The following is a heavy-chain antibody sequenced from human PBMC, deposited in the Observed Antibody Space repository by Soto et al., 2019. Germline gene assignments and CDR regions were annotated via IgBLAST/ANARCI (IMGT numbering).Heavy chain of an antibody. D-gene: IGHD5-12*01. CDR3: AKAVEMATIEALIFDY. CDR1: GFTFSSYA. Sequence: QTGGSLRLSCAASGFTFSSYAMSWVRQAPGKGLEWVSAISGSGGSTYYADSVKGRFTISRDNSKNTLYLQMNSLRAEDTAVYYCAKAVEMATIEALIFDYWGQGTLVTVSS. CDR2: ISGSGGST. J-gene: IGHJ4*02. V-gene: IGHV3-23*01.